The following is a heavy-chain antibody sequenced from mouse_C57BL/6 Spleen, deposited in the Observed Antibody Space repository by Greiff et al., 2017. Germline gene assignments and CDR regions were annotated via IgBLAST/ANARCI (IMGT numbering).Heavy chain of an antibody. CDR3: TSNYPIFDY. D-gene: IGHD2-1*01. J-gene: IGHJ2*01. Sequence: LQESGAELVRPGASVTLSCKASGYTFTDYEMHWVKQTPVHGLEWIGAIDPETGGTAYNQKFKGKAILTADTSSSTAYMELRSLTSEDSAVYYCTSNYPIFDYWGQGTTLTVSS. CDR2: IDPETGGT. CDR1: GYTFTDYE. V-gene: IGHV1-15*01.